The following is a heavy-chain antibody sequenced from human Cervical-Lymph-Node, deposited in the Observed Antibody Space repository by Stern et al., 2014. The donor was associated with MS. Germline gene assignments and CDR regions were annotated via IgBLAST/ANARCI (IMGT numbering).Heavy chain of an antibody. Sequence: EVQLLESGGGLVKPGGSLRLSCAASGFTFSTYSINWVRQAPGKGLEWVSFISGSGSYIDYADSVKGRFIISRDNAKNSLYLQMNSLRAEDTAVYYCAGSREFDPWGQGTLVTVSS. J-gene: IGHJ5*02. V-gene: IGHV3-21*06. CDR2: ISGSGSYI. CDR3: AGSREFDP. CDR1: GFTFSTYS. D-gene: IGHD2-15*01.